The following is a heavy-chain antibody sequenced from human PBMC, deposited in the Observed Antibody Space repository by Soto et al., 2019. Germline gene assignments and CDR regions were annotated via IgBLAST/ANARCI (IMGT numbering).Heavy chain of an antibody. CDR1: GGTFSSYA. J-gene: IGHJ6*02. D-gene: IGHD6-6*01. V-gene: IGHV1-69*01. CDR2: LIPIFGTA. CDR3: ARERGAGISARPGGYYYYGMDV. Sequence: QVQLVQSGAEVKKPGSSVKVSCKASGGTFSSYAISWVRQAPGQGLEWMGGLIPIFGTANYAQKFQGRVTITADDSTSTAYMELSSHRSEDTAVYYCARERGAGISARPGGYYYYGMDVWGQGTTVTVAS.